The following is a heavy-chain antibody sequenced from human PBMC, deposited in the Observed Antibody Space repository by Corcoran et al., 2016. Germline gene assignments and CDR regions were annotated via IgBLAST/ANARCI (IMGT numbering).Heavy chain of an antibody. CDR1: GFTFSRYA. CDR2: ISPEGSNE. Sequence: QVQLVESGGGVVQPGGSLRLSCAASGFTFSRYAMHWVRQAPGTGLEWVAVISPEGSNENYVDSVKGRFTISRDNSKNSLFLQMNSLRTDDTAVYYCAKAPSNSWHTWVSWGQGTLVTVSS. CDR3: AKAPSNSWHTWVS. V-gene: IGHV3-30*18. J-gene: IGHJ5*02. D-gene: IGHD6-19*01.